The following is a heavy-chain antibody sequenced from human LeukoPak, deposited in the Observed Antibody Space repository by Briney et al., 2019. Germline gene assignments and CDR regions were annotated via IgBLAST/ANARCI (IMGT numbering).Heavy chain of an antibody. CDR3: ARERMYSSSFHLFYY. Sequence: ASVKVSCKASGYTFTSYYIHWVRQAPGQGLEWMGIINPSGGSTSYAQKFQGRVTMTRDTSTSTVHMELSSLRSEDTAVYYCARERMYSSSFHLFYYWGQGILVTVSS. CDR1: GYTFTSYY. J-gene: IGHJ4*02. D-gene: IGHD6-6*01. V-gene: IGHV1-46*01. CDR2: INPSGGST.